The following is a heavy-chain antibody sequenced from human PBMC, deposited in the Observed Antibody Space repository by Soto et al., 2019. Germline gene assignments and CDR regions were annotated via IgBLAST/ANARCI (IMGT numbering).Heavy chain of an antibody. CDR1: GGSISSSN. CDR3: AKVGNEGFLRYFDWSHFDY. D-gene: IGHD3-9*01. CDR2: ISGSGGST. Sequence: PSETLSLTCTVSGGSISSSNWWSWVRQAPGKGLEWVSAISGSGGSTYYADSVKGRFTISRDNSKNTLYLQMNSLRAEDTAVYYCAKVGNEGFLRYFDWSHFDYWGQGTLVTVSS. V-gene: IGHV3-23*01. J-gene: IGHJ4*02.